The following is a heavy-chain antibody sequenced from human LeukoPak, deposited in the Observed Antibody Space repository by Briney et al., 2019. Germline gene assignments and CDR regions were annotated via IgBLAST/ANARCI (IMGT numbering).Heavy chain of an antibody. CDR1: GFTLSSYG. CDR3: AKEYCSSTSCYSGYFDY. D-gene: IGHD2-2*02. J-gene: IGHJ4*02. V-gene: IGHV3-30*02. CDR2: IRYDGSNK. Sequence: GGSLRLSCAASGFTLSSYGMRWVRQAPGKGLEWVAFIRYDGSNKYYADSVKGRFTISRDNSKNTLYLQMNSLRAEDTAVYYCAKEYCSSTSCYSGYFDYWGQGTLVTVSS.